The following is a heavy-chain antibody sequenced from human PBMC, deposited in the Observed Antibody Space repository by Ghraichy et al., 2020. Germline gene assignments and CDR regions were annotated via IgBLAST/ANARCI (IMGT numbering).Heavy chain of an antibody. J-gene: IGHJ4*02. CDR2: INPSGGST. CDR3: ARGGGRYCSSTSCYSY. V-gene: IGHV1-46*03. D-gene: IGHD2-2*01. CDR1: GYTFTSYY. Sequence: ASVKVSCKASGYTFTSYYMHWVRQAPGQGLEWMGIINPSGGSTSYAQKFQGRVTMTRDTSTSTVYMELSSLRSEDTAVYYCARGGGRYCSSTSCYSYWGQGTLVTVSS.